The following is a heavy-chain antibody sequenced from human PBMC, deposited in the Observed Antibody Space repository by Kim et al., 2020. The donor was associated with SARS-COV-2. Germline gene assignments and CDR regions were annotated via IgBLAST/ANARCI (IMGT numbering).Heavy chain of an antibody. J-gene: IGHJ4*02. CDR1: GFTFSSYS. D-gene: IGHD6-13*01. CDR3: ARDREGLIAAADVGY. Sequence: GGSLRLSCAASGFTFSSYSMNWVRQAPGKGLEWVSSISSSSSYIYYADSVKGRFTISRDNSKNSLYLQMNSLRAEDTAVYYCARDREGLIAAADVGYWGQGTLVTVSS. CDR2: ISSSSSYI. V-gene: IGHV3-21*01.